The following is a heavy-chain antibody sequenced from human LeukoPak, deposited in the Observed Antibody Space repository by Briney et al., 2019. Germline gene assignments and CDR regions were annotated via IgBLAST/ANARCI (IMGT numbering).Heavy chain of an antibody. Sequence: GGSLRLSCAASGFSFSSYEMSWVRQAPGKGLEWVGFIRSKAYGGTTEYAASVKGRFTISRDDPKSIAYLQMNSLKTEDTAVYYCAVGGSGRSTWNYFDYWGQGTLVTVSS. V-gene: IGHV3-49*04. CDR1: GFSFSSYE. CDR3: AVGGSGRSTWNYFDY. CDR2: IRSKAYGGTT. J-gene: IGHJ4*02. D-gene: IGHD6-19*01.